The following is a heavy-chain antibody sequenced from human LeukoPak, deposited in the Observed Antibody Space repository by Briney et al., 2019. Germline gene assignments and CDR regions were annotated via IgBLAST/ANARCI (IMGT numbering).Heavy chain of an antibody. D-gene: IGHD1-26*01. CDR1: GFTFSSYE. Sequence: GGSLRLSCAASGFTFSSYEMNWVRQAPGKGLEWVSYISSSGSTIYYADSVKGRFTISRDNAKNSLYLQMNSLRAEDTAVYYCARGRGAPHYWYFDLWGRGTLVTVSS. CDR3: ARGRGAPHYWYFDL. V-gene: IGHV3-48*03. J-gene: IGHJ2*01. CDR2: ISSSGSTI.